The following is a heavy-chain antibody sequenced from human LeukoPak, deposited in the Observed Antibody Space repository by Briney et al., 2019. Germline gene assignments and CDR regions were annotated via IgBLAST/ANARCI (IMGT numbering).Heavy chain of an antibody. CDR1: GFTFSTYS. D-gene: IGHD3-10*01. V-gene: IGHV3-21*01. Sequence: PGGSLRLSCAASGFTFSTYSMNWVRQAPGKGLEWVSFIDTSGTYIYYGESMKGHFTISRDNAKNSLYLRMNGLRAEDTAVYYCARGRSITLLRGVAMSDGFDIWGQGTMVAVSS. CDR3: ARGRSITLLRGVAMSDGFDI. J-gene: IGHJ3*02. CDR2: IDTSGTYI.